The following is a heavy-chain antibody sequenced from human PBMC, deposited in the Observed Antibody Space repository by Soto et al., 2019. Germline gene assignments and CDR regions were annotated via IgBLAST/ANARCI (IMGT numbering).Heavy chain of an antibody. D-gene: IGHD3-16*01. CDR1: GFTFSSYA. J-gene: IGHJ4*02. CDR2: ISYDGSNK. Sequence: QVQLVESGGGVVQPGRSLRLSCAASGFTFSSYAMHWVRQAPGKGLEWVAIISYDGSNKYYADSVKGRFTFSRDNSRNTLYLKLNSLRAEDTAVYYFARDQGGDIDYWGQGTLVTVSS. CDR3: ARDQGGDIDY. V-gene: IGHV3-30-3*01.